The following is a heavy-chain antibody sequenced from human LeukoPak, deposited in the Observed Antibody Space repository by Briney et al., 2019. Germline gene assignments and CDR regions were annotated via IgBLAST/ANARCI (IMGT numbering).Heavy chain of an antibody. V-gene: IGHV3-66*03. J-gene: IGHJ4*02. CDR1: RFTVSNNY. D-gene: IGHD2-8*01. Sequence: GGSLRLSCAASRFTVSNNYMNWVRQAPGEGLEWVSVIHPSGSTYYADSVKGRFTISGDNSKNTLYLQMNSLRPEDTAIYYCARDIDWGYAMIYWGQGTLVTVSS. CDR2: IHPSGST. CDR3: ARDIDWGYAMIY.